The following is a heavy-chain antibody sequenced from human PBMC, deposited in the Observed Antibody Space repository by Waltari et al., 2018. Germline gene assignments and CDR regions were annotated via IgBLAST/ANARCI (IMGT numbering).Heavy chain of an antibody. V-gene: IGHV1-2*02. CDR1: GYTFRNHY. D-gene: IGHD3-9*01. CDR3: AKALGEIFQYYHGMDV. CDR2: INPATGET. J-gene: IGHJ6*02. Sequence: QVQLVQSGAEVKEPGASVTVSCRTSGYTFRNHYIIWVRQAPGQGLEWLGYINPATGETRIGNLSPGRVVMTRDRATNTAFMELTRLTPDDTAVYFCAKALGEIFQYYHGMDVWGLGTPVIVSS.